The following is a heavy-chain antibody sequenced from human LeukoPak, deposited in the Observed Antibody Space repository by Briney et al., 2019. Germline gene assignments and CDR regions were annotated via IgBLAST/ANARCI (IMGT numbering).Heavy chain of an antibody. J-gene: IGHJ4*02. D-gene: IGHD6-19*01. Sequence: ASVKVSRKASGYTFTGYYMHWVRQAPGQGLEWMGRINPNSGGTNYAQKFQGRVTITRDTSISTAYMELSRLRSDDTAVYYCARDKGWHEFDYWGQGTLVTVSS. CDR2: INPNSGGT. V-gene: IGHV1-2*06. CDR1: GYTFTGYY. CDR3: ARDKGWHEFDY.